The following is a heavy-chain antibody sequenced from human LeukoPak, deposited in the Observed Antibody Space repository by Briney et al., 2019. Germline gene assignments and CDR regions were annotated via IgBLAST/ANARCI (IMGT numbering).Heavy chain of an antibody. CDR3: ARVSLWFGELSAFDI. V-gene: IGHV5-51*01. J-gene: IGHJ3*02. CDR1: GYSFTSYW. CDR2: IYPGDSDT. Sequence: GESLKISCRGSGYSFTSYWIGWVRQMPGKGLEWMGIIYPGDSDTRYSPSFQGQVTISADKSISTAYLQWSSLKASDTAMYYYARVSLWFGELSAFDIWGQGTMVTVSS. D-gene: IGHD3-10*01.